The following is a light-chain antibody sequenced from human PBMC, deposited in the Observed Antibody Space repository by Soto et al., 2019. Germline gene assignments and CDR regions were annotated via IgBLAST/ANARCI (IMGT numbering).Light chain of an antibody. Sequence: EIVLTQSPATLSLSPGERATLSCMASQSVNTFLAWHQPKPGQAPRLLISGASSRAADIPDRFSGSGSGTDFTLTISRLEPEDFAVYYCQQYGSSGTFGQGTKVDIK. CDR1: QSVNTF. J-gene: IGKJ1*01. CDR2: GAS. CDR3: QQYGSSGT. V-gene: IGKV3-20*01.